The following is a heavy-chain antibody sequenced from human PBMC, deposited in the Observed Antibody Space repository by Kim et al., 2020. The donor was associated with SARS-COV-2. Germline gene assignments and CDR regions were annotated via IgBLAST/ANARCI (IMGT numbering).Heavy chain of an antibody. D-gene: IGHD5-18*01. V-gene: IGHV3-23*01. CDR1: GFTFSSYA. Sequence: GGSLRLSCAASGFTFSSYAMSWVRQAPGKGLEWVSAISGSGGSTYYADSVKGRFTISRDNSKNKLYLQMNSLRAEDTAVYYCAKDHRGYSYGSLFSYWGQGTLVTVSS. CDR2: ISGSGGST. CDR3: AKDHRGYSYGSLFSY. J-gene: IGHJ4*02.